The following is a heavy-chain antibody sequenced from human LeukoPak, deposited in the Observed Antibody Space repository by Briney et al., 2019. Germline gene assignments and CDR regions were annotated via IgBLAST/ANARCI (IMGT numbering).Heavy chain of an antibody. Sequence: GGSLRLSCAASGSTFSSYSMNWVRQAPGKGLEWVSSISSSSSYIYYADSVKGRFTVSRDNANNPLYLQMNSLRAEDTAVYYCAREWRIRRYGNNPFDNWGQGTLVTVSS. D-gene: IGHD4-11*01. J-gene: IGHJ4*02. CDR2: ISSSSSYI. CDR1: GSTFSSYS. V-gene: IGHV3-21*01. CDR3: AREWRIRRYGNNPFDN.